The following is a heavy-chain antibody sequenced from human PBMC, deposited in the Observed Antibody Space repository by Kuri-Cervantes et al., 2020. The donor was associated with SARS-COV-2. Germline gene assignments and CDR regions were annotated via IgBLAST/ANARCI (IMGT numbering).Heavy chain of an antibody. V-gene: IGHV3-48*02. CDR3: ARDGGGYYDSSGYYGQLGFDY. J-gene: IGHJ4*02. CDR1: GFTFSSYS. Sequence: GESLKISCAASGFTFSSYSMNWVRQAPGKGLEWVSYISSSSSTIYYADSMKGRFTISRDNAKNSLYLQMNSLRDEDTAVYYCARDGGGYYDSSGYYGQLGFDYWGQGTLVTVSS. D-gene: IGHD3-22*01. CDR2: ISSSSSTI.